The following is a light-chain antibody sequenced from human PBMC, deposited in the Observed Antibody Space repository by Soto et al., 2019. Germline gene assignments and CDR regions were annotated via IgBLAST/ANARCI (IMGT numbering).Light chain of an antibody. CDR2: EVS. CDR3: SSYAGSNIYV. V-gene: IGLV2-8*01. CDR1: ISDVGGYNY. Sequence: QSVLTQPPSASWSPGQSVTISCTGTISDVGGYNYVSWYQQHPGKAPKLMIYEVSKRPSGVPDRFSGSKSGNTASLTVSGLQAEDEADYYCSSYAGSNIYVFGTGTKLTVL. J-gene: IGLJ1*01.